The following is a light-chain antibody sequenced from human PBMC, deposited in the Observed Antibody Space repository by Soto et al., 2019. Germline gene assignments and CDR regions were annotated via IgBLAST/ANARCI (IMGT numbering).Light chain of an antibody. CDR2: EVI. Sequence: QSALSQPAAVSGSPGQSITISCTGTSTDIGAYNYVSWYQQHPGKAPNLLIYEVINRPSGVSNRFSGSRSGNTACLTISGLQAEDEANYHCNSYTTLSNRVFGSGTKVTVL. V-gene: IGLV2-14*01. J-gene: IGLJ1*01. CDR1: STDIGAYNY. CDR3: NSYTTLSNRV.